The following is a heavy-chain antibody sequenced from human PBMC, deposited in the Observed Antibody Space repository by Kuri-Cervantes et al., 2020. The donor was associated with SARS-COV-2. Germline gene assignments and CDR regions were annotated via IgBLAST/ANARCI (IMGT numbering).Heavy chain of an antibody. V-gene: IGHV1-18*01. CDR1: GYTFTSYG. CDR3: ARDVGYGGSSELDITYFDF. J-gene: IGHJ4*02. Sequence: ASVKVSCKASGYTFTSYGISWVRQAPGQGLEWMGWISAYNGNTNYAQKLQGRVTITADEPTRTVYMEMSSLTLEDTAVYFCARDVGYGGSSELDITYFDFWGQGTLVTVSS. CDR2: ISAYNGNT. D-gene: IGHD4-23*01.